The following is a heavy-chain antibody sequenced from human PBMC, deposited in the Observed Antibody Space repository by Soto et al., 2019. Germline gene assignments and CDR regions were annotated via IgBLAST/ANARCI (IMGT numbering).Heavy chain of an antibody. Sequence: EVQLLESGGGLVQPGGSLRLSCTASGFMFNNQDMCWVRQAPGKGLEWVSGISADGTRTYYADSMRGRFTISRDNSKNNQYLQMNSLRAEDTAIYYCAKDTPRRDGWFFSDHWGQGILVTVSS. V-gene: IGHV3-23*01. D-gene: IGHD2-15*01. J-gene: IGHJ4*02. CDR2: ISADGTRT. CDR1: GFMFNNQD. CDR3: AKDTPRRDGWFFSDH.